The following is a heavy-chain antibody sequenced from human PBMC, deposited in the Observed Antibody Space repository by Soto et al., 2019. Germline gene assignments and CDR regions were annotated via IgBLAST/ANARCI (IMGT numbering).Heavy chain of an antibody. D-gene: IGHD6-6*01. CDR1: GFTFSNYA. J-gene: IGHJ6*02. Sequence: EVQLLESGGGLVQLGGSLRLSCAASGFTFSNYAMSWVRQAPGKGLEWVLGISGSGGSTYYADSVKGRFTISRDNSRTTLYLQMNSLRGEDTAAYYCAKEGSSYYFYYGLDVWCQVTTVTVSS. V-gene: IGHV3-23*01. CDR2: ISGSGGST. CDR3: AKEGSSYYFYYGLDV.